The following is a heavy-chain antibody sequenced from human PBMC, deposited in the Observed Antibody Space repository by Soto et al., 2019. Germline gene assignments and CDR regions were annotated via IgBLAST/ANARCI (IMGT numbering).Heavy chain of an antibody. J-gene: IGHJ1*01. CDR3: AYHLGGGIAVAGTGEELD. CDR2: ISYDGSNK. CDR1: GFTFSSYG. D-gene: IGHD6-19*01. V-gene: IGHV3-30*03. Sequence: GGSLRLSCAASGFTFSSYGMHWVRQAPGKGLEWVAVISYDGSNKYYADSVKGRFTISRDNSKNTLYLQMNSLRAEDTAVYYCAYHLGGGIAVAGTGEELDWGQGTLVTVSS.